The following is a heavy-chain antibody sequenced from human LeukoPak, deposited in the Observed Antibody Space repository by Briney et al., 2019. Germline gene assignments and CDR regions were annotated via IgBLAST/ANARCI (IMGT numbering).Heavy chain of an antibody. Sequence: SETLSLTCTVSGGSISSYYWSWIRQPPGKGLEWIGYIYTSGSTNYNPSLKSRVTISVDTSKNQFSLKLSSVTAADTAVYYCARHGDQLLWTYNWFDPWGQGTLVTVSS. CDR1: GGSISSYY. V-gene: IGHV4-4*09. J-gene: IGHJ5*02. CDR2: IYTSGST. CDR3: ARHGDQLLWTYNWFDP. D-gene: IGHD2-2*01.